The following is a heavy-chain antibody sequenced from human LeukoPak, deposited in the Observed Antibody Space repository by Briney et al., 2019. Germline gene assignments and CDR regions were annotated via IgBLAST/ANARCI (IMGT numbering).Heavy chain of an antibody. D-gene: IGHD6-13*01. V-gene: IGHV3-7*04. CDR2: INQDGTEK. Sequence: GGSLRLSCAASGFTFSTYWMTWVRQAPGKGLEWVANINQDGTEKNYVDSVKGRFTISRDNAKNVLYLQMNSLRAEDTGMYYCARGRPTPGTDYWGQGILVTVSS. CDR1: GFTFSTYW. CDR3: ARGRPTPGTDY. J-gene: IGHJ4*02.